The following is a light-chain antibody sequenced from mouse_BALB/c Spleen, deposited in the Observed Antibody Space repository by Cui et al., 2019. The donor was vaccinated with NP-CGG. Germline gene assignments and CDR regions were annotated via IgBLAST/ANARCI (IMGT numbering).Light chain of an antibody. CDR1: TGAVTTSNY. J-gene: IGLJ1*01. V-gene: IGLV1*01. Sequence: AVVTQESARTTSPGETVTLTCRSSTGAVTTSNYANWVQEKPDHLFTGLIGGTKNRAPGVPARFSGSLIGDKAALTITGAQTEDEAIYFCALWYSNHWVFGGGTKLTVL. CDR2: GTK. CDR3: ALWYSNHWV.